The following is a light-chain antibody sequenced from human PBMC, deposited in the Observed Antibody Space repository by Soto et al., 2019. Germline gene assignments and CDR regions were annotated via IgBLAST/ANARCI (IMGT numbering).Light chain of an antibody. CDR3: MQGTHWPWT. Sequence: DVVMTQSPLSLPVTLGEPASISCRASQSLVYSDGDIYLNWXXQSXGQWPXRLIFKVSERESGVPDRISGSGSGTHFTLKISRVEAEDVGIYYCMQGTHWPWTFGQGTKVDIK. V-gene: IGKV2-30*01. CDR1: QSLVYSDGDIY. CDR2: KVS. J-gene: IGKJ1*01.